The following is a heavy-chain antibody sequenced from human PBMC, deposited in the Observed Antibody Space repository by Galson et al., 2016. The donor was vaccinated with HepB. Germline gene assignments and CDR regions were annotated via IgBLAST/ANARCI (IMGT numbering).Heavy chain of an antibody. V-gene: IGHV3-30*03. CDR2: ISDDGSNT. J-gene: IGHJ5*02. CDR1: GLPFIGYG. D-gene: IGHD4-11*01. Sequence: SLRLSCAASGLPFIGYGMHWVRQAPGKGLEWVAGISDDGSNTYYVDSVKGRFIISKDNSKNTLHLQMNRLRVEDTAVYYCAIWHDYKQLDPWGQGTLVTV. CDR3: AIWHDYKQLDP.